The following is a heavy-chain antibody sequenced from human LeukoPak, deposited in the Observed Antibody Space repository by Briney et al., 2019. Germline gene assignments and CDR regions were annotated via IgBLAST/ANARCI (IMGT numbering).Heavy chain of an antibody. CDR2: IYYSGST. J-gene: IGHJ4*02. V-gene: IGHV4-59*01. D-gene: IGHD3-3*01. CDR1: GGSISSYY. Sequence: SETLSLTCTVSGGSISSYYWSWIRQPPGKGLEWIGYIYYSGSTNYNPSLKSRVTISVDTSKNQFSLKPSSVTAADTAVYYCARLYYDFWSGYSLFDYWGQGTLVTVSS. CDR3: ARLYYDFWSGYSLFDY.